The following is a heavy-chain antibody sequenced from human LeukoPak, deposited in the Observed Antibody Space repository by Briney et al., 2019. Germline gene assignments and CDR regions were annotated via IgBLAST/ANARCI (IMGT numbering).Heavy chain of an antibody. CDR2: IYYSGST. D-gene: IGHD4-17*01. CDR3: ARRGDYGDYAIDY. CDR1: GGSISSYY. J-gene: IGHJ4*02. V-gene: IGHV4-59*08. Sequence: SETLSLTCTVSGGSISSYYWSWIRQPPGKGLEWIGYIYYSGSTNYNPSLKSRVTISVDTSKNQFSLKLSSVTAADTAVYCCARRGDYGDYAIDYWGQGTLVTVSS.